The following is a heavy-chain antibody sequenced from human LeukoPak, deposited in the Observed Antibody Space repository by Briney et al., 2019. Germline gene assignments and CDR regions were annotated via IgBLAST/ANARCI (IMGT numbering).Heavy chain of an antibody. V-gene: IGHV3-21*01. CDR3: ARDYYDSSGYYSNYYGMDV. J-gene: IGHJ6*02. D-gene: IGHD3-22*01. CDR1: GFTFSSYS. Sequence: PWGSLRLSCAASGFTFSSYSMNWVRQAPGKGLEWVSSISSSSSYIYYADSVKGRFTIPRDNAKNSLYLQMNSLRAEDTAVYYCARDYYDSSGYYSNYYGMDVWGQGTTVTVSS. CDR2: ISSSSSYI.